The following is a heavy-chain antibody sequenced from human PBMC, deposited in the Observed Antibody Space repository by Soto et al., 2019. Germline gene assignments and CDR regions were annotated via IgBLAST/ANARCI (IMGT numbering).Heavy chain of an antibody. Sequence: PSETLSLTCTVSGGSVSSGTYQWSLIRQSPGKGLEWIGYIYYTGSTNYNPSLKSRVTISVDTSKNQFSLELTSVTAADTALYFCARIQFYDSWRGSVPMDVWGQGTTVTVSS. CDR3: ARIQFYDSWRGSVPMDV. J-gene: IGHJ6*02. D-gene: IGHD3-3*01. CDR2: IYYTGST. CDR1: GGSVSSGTYQ. V-gene: IGHV4-61*01.